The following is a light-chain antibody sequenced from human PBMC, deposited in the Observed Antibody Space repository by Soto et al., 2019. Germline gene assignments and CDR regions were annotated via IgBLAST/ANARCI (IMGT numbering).Light chain of an antibody. Sequence: EIVMTQSPGTLSLSPGERATLSCRASQSVSSSYLAWYQQKPGQAPMLLIYGASSRATGIPDRFSGSGSGTDFTLTISRLEPEDFAVYYCQQYGSSFGQGTKVEIK. CDR2: GAS. J-gene: IGKJ1*01. V-gene: IGKV3-20*01. CDR3: QQYGSS. CDR1: QSVSSSY.